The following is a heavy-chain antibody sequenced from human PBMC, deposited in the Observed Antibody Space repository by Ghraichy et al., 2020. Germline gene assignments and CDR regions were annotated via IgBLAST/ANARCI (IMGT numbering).Heavy chain of an antibody. D-gene: IGHD3-3*01. CDR3: ARDTRITVFGVVNYYMDV. CDR2: TRDKANGHTT. V-gene: IGHV3-72*01. CDR1: GFTMSDHY. Sequence: GESLNISCAASGFTMSDHYMDWVRQAPGKGLEWVGRTRDKANGHTTEYAASVKGRFTLSRDDSKNSLYLQMNGLKTDDTAVYYCARDTRITVFGVVNYYMDVWGIGTTVTVSS. J-gene: IGHJ6*03.